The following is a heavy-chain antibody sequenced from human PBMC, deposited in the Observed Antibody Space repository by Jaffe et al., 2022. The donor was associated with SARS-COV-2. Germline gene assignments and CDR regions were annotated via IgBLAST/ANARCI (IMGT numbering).Heavy chain of an antibody. V-gene: IGHV3-33*01. J-gene: IGHJ5*02. CDR3: ARDGGAGYQANWFDP. CDR2: IWYDGSNK. CDR1: GFTFSSYG. Sequence: QVQLVESGGGVVQPGRSLRLSCAASGFTFSSYGMHWVRQAPGKGLEWVAVIWYDGSNKYYADSVKGRFTISRDNSKNTLYLQMNSLRAEDTAVYYCARDGGAGYQANWFDPWGQGTLVTVSS. D-gene: IGHD2-15*01.